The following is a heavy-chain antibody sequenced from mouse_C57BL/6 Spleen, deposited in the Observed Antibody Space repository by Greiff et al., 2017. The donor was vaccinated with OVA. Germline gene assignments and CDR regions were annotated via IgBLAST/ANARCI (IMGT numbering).Heavy chain of an antibody. CDR2: ICSDGST. CDR3: ARQGGYDGYFYFDY. D-gene: IGHD2-3*01. CDR1: GFSLTSYG. V-gene: IGHV2-6-1*01. Sequence: VKLVESGPGLVAPSQSLSITCTVSGFSLTSYGVHWVRQPPGKGLEWLVVICSDGSTTYNSAPKSRLSISKDNSKSQVFLKMNSLQADDTALYYCARQGGYDGYFYFDYWGQGTTLTVSS. J-gene: IGHJ2*01.